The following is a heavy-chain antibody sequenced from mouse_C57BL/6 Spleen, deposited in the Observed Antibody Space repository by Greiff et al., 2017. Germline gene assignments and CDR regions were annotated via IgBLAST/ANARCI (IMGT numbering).Heavy chain of an antibody. CDR1: GFTFSSYA. J-gene: IGHJ1*03. CDR2: ISSGGDYI. CDR3: TREGPYDYDGDWYFDV. V-gene: IGHV5-9-1*02. Sequence: EVKLVESGEGLVKPGGSLKLSCAASGFTFSSYAMSWVRQTPEKRLEWVAYISSGGDYIYYADTVKGRFTISRDNARNTLYLQMSSLKSEDTAMYYCTREGPYDYDGDWYFDVWGTGTTVTVSS. D-gene: IGHD2-4*01.